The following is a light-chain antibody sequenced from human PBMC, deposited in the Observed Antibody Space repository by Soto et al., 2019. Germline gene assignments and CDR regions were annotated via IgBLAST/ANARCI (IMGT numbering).Light chain of an antibody. Sequence: QSALTQPPSASGSPGQSVTISCTGTSSDVGNYNYVSWYQHHPGKAPKLMIYEVSKRPSGVPDRFSGSKSGNTASLTVSGLQAEDEGDYYCSSYAGSNNLGVFGGGTQLTVL. CDR2: EVS. J-gene: IGLJ2*01. CDR3: SSYAGSNNLGV. V-gene: IGLV2-8*01. CDR1: SSDVGNYNY.